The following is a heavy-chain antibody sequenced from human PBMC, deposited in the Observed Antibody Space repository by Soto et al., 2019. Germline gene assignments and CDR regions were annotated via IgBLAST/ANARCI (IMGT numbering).Heavy chain of an antibody. Sequence: SETLSLTCTVSGGSISRSTYYWVWIRQPPGKGLEWIGSIYYSGSTYYRPSLKSRVTISVDTSKNQFSLKLSSVTAADTAVYYCARQVPAAIRLGWFDPWGQGTLVTVSS. J-gene: IGHJ5*02. D-gene: IGHD2-2*02. CDR1: GGSISRSTYY. CDR3: ARQVPAAIRLGWFDP. CDR2: IYYSGST. V-gene: IGHV4-39*01.